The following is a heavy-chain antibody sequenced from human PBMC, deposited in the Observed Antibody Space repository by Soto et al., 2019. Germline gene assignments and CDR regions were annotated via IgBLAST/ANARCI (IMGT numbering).Heavy chain of an antibody. J-gene: IGHJ6*02. CDR2: IYYSGST. D-gene: IGHD3-3*01. CDR3: ARVLREYYYYYGMDV. CDR1: GGSVSSGSYY. Sequence: SETLSLTCTVSGGSVSSGSYYWSWIRQPPEKGLEWIGYIYYSGSTNYNPSLKSRVTISVDTSKNQFSLKLSSVTAADTAVYYCARVLREYYYYYGMDVWGQGTTVTVSS. V-gene: IGHV4-61*01.